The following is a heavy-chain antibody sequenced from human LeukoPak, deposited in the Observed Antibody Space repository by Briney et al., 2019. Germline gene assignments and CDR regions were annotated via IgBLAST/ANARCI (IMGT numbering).Heavy chain of an antibody. D-gene: IGHD3-10*01. CDR3: ARDALGSPRTHDF. Sequence: GGCLRLSCATPGFTFNDYWTSWVRQSLGKGLEWVANIKSEGSEKYYVDSVKGRFIISRDNAKNSLYLQMNSLRDEDTAVYYCARDALGSPRTHDFWGQGTLVTVSS. CDR2: IKSEGSEK. J-gene: IGHJ4*02. CDR1: GFTFNDYW. V-gene: IGHV3-7*03.